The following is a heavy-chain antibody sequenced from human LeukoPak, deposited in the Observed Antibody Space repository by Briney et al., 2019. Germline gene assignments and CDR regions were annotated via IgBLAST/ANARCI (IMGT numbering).Heavy chain of an antibody. CDR1: GFTFSSYW. Sequence: GGSLRLSCAASGFTFSSYWMSWVRQAPGKGLEWVANIKQDGSEKYYVDSVKGRFTISRDNAKNSLYLQMNSLRAEDTAVYYCARSSPHCSSTSCYNDAFDIWGQGTMVTVSS. CDR2: IKQDGSEK. D-gene: IGHD2-2*02. V-gene: IGHV3-7*01. CDR3: ARSSPHCSSTSCYNDAFDI. J-gene: IGHJ3*02.